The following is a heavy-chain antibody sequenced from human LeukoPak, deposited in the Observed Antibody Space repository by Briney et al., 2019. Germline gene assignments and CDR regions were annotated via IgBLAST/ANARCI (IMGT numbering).Heavy chain of an antibody. J-gene: IGHJ4*02. CDR1: GFTFSNAW. V-gene: IGHV3-21*01. CDR3: ARETYCTNTTCPIGDHFDY. CDR2: ISSSSNYI. Sequence: PGGSLRLSCAASGFTFSNAWMSWVRQAPGKGLGWVSSISSSSNYIYYADSMKGRFTISRDNAKNSLYLQMNSLRAEDTAVYYCARETYCTNTTCPIGDHFDYWGQGTLVTVSS. D-gene: IGHD2-2*01.